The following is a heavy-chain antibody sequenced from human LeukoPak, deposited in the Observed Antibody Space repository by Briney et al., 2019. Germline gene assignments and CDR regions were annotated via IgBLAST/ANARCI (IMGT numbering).Heavy chain of an antibody. CDR1: GFTVSSNY. Sequence: GGSLRLSCAASGFTVSSNYVSWVRQAPGKGLEWVSVIYSGGSTYYADSVKGRFTISRDNSKNTLYLQMNSLRAEDTAVYYCARSYYDSSGYAGDAFDIWGQGTMVTVSS. D-gene: IGHD3-22*01. J-gene: IGHJ3*02. CDR2: IYSGGST. V-gene: IGHV3-66*01. CDR3: ARSYYDSSGYAGDAFDI.